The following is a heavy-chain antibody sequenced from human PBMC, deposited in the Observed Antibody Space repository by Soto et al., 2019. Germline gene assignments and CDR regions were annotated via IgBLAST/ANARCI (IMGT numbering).Heavy chain of an antibody. V-gene: IGHV4-59*01. CDR2: IYYSGST. CDR1: GGSISSYY. J-gene: IGHJ4*02. D-gene: IGHD3-3*01. Sequence: SETLSLTCTVSGGSISSYYWSWIRQPPGKGLEWIGYIYYSGSTNYNPSLKSRVTISVDTSKNQFSLKLSSVTAADTAVYYCARDAYDFWSGYYQGYDYWGQGTLVTVTS. CDR3: ARDAYDFWSGYYQGYDY.